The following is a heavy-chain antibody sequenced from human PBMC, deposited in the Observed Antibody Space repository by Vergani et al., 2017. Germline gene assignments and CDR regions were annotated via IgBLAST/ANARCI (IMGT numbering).Heavy chain of an antibody. Sequence: EVHWLESGGGLVQSGGSLRLSGAASGFTFSNSDVSWVRQAPGRGRAWVSSISGPGLSTYYAASVKGRFSISRDNSKNPVFLQMHSLRAEDTAIYYCVKEKIDLGSYFFDSWGHGILVTVSS. CDR3: VKEKIDLGSYFFDS. V-gene: IGHV3-23*01. J-gene: IGHJ4*01. CDR1: GFTFSNSD. CDR2: ISGPGLST. D-gene: IGHD2/OR15-2a*01.